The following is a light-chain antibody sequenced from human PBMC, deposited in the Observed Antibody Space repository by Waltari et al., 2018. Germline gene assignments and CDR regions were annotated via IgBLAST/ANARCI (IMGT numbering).Light chain of an antibody. V-gene: IGKV3-15*01. CDR1: QSVRSN. CDR2: GAY. J-gene: IGKJ1*01. Sequence: EVVMTQSLATLSVSPGDRATLSCRASQSVRSNLAWFQQKPDQAPRLLIYGAYTMAPNIPVRVSGSVSGTEFTRTSSSLQSEDFAVYYCQQYNDWWTFGQGTKVEIK. CDR3: QQYNDWWT.